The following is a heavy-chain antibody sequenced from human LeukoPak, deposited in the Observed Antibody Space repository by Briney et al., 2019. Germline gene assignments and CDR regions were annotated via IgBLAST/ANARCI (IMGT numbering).Heavy chain of an antibody. V-gene: IGHV3-30*18. D-gene: IGHD5-12*01. J-gene: IGHJ4*02. CDR3: AKTAYSGYDYGY. Sequence: GSLRLSCAASGFTFSSCGMHWVRQAPGKGLEWVAVISYDGSNKYYADSVKGRFTISRDNSKNTLYLQMNSLRAEDTAVYYCAKTAYSGYDYGYWGQGTLVTVSS. CDR2: ISYDGSNK. CDR1: GFTFSSCG.